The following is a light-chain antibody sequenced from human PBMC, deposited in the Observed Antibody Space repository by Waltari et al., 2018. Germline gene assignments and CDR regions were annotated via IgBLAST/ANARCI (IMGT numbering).Light chain of an antibody. CDR1: QSVSSNY. J-gene: IGKJ4*01. Sequence: EIVLTHSPGTLSLSPGERAPLSCRASQSVSSNYLAWYQQRPCQAPRLLIYGASNRATDIPDRFSGSGSGTDFTLTISRLEPEDFAVYYCQHYGSSRVTFGGGTKVEIK. V-gene: IGKV3-20*01. CDR3: QHYGSSRVT. CDR2: GAS.